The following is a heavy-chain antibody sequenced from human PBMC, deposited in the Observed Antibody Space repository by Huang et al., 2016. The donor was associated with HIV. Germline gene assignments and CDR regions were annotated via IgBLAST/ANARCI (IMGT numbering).Heavy chain of an antibody. J-gene: IGHJ5*02. CDR1: GGTVSSYA. CDR2: IIQIVGTP. V-gene: IGHV1-69*01. D-gene: IGHD1-1*01. CDR3: ARDRKYDNAWYWFDP. Sequence: QVQLVQSGAEVKKPGSSVRVSCEASGGTVSSYAINWVRQAPGQGLEWMGGIIQIVGTPNSAQKGQGRVTITADESTSTAYMELSSLRADDTAVYYCARDRKYDNAWYWFDPWGQGTLVTVSS.